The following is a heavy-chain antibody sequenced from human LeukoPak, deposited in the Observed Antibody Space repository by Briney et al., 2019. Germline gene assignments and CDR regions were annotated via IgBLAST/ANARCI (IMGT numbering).Heavy chain of an antibody. CDR3: AKSSSWTYHYLDY. J-gene: IGHJ4*02. V-gene: IGHV3-23*01. CDR1: GFTFSSYA. D-gene: IGHD6-13*01. Sequence: GGSLRLSCAASGFTFSSYAMSWVRQAPGKGLEWVSAIRGSGGSTYYADSVKGRFTISRDNSMNTLSLQMNSLRAEDTALYYCAKSSSWTYHYLDYWGQGALVTVSS. CDR2: IRGSGGST.